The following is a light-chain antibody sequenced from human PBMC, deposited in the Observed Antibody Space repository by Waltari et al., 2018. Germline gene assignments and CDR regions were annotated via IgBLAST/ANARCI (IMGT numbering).Light chain of an antibody. CDR3: QQYNDYSTWT. CDR2: GAS. CDR1: QSISNW. J-gene: IGKJ1*01. V-gene: IGKV1-5*03. Sequence: DIQMTQSPSTLSASVGDRVTITCRASQSISNWLAWYQQKPGKAPKVLIYGASSLESGVPSRFSGSGSGTEFTLTISSLQRDDFATYYCQQYNDYSTWTFGQGTKVEIK.